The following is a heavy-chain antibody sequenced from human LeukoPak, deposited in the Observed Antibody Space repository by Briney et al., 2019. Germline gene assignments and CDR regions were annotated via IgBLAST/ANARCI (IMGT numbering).Heavy chain of an antibody. CDR2: IYHSGST. CDR1: GGSISSGYY. Sequence: PSETLSLTCTVSGGSISSGYYWGWIRQPPGKGLEWIGSIYHSGSTYYNPSLKSRVTISVDTSKNQFSLKLSSVTAADTAVYYCAREGPTVDWGQGTLVTVSS. D-gene: IGHD4-23*01. CDR3: AREGPTVD. V-gene: IGHV4-38-2*02. J-gene: IGHJ4*02.